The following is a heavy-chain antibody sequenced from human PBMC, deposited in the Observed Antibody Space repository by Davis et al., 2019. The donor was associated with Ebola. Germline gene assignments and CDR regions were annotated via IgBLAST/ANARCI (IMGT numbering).Heavy chain of an antibody. CDR1: GFTFSSYA. V-gene: IGHV3-21*04. CDR2: ISSSSSYI. J-gene: IGHJ4*02. CDR3: AKKGYGDYV. Sequence: PGGSLRLSCAASGFTFSSYAMSWVRQAPGKGLEWVSSISSSSSYIYYADSVKGRFTISRDNAKNSLYLQMNSLRAEDTAVYYCAKKGYGDYVWGQGTLVTVSS. D-gene: IGHD4-17*01.